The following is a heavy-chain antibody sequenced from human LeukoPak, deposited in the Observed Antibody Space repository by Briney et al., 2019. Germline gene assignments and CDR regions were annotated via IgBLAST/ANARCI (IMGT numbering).Heavy chain of an antibody. CDR1: GYTFTGYY. J-gene: IGHJ4*02. V-gene: IGHV1-2*02. CDR3: ARDGGVDGYNSYFDS. CDR2: INPNSGGT. D-gene: IGHD5-24*01. Sequence: ASVKVSCKASGYTFTGYYMHWVRQAPGQGLEWMGWINPNSGGTNYAQKFQGRVTMTRDTSISTAYMELSRLRSDDTAVYYCARDGGVDGYNSYFDSWGQGTLVTVSS.